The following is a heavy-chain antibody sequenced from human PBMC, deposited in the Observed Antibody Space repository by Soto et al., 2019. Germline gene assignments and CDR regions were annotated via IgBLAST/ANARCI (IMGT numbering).Heavy chain of an antibody. CDR3: ARDGMTTGDT. V-gene: IGHV4-4*07. CDR1: GVSVRSYT. CDR2: VFSSVSA. D-gene: IGHD2-21*02. J-gene: IGHJ4*02. Sequence: NPSETLSLTCIGSGVSVRSYTWSWVRQPANKGLEWIGRVFSSVSATYNPSLKSRVSTTMDTPENRISLKLDSVTAADAGVYYCARDGMTTGDTWGPGTAVTVSS.